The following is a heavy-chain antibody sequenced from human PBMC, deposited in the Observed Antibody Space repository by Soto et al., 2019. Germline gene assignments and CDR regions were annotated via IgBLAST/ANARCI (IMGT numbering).Heavy chain of an antibody. V-gene: IGHV3-23*01. CDR3: AKDQTIVVVPAAMDV. CDR2: ISGSGGST. CDR1: ECTFISYA. D-gene: IGHD2-2*01. Sequence: GVSLRLSCAAAECTFISYAMSWVRQDTGKGLEWVSAISGSGGSTYYADSVKGRFTISRDNSKNTLYLQMNSLRAEDTAVYYCAKDQTIVVVPAAMDVWGQGTTVIVSS. J-gene: IGHJ6*02.